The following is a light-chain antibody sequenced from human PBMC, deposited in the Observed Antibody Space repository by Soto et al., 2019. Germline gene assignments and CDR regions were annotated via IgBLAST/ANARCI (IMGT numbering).Light chain of an antibody. CDR2: HFT. CDR1: SSDVGAYNY. CDR3: CSYTTSNTFV. J-gene: IGLJ1*01. V-gene: IGLV2-14*01. Sequence: QSALTQPASVSGSLGQSITISCSGTSSDVGAYNYVSWYQQYPGKAPKLMIYHFTDRPSGVSNRFSGSKSGNTASLTISGLQAEDEADYYCCSYTTSNTFVFGTGTKVTVL.